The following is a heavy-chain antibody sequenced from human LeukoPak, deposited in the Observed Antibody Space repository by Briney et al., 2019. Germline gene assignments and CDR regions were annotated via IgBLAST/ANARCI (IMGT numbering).Heavy chain of an antibody. CDR3: ARLMLGYSYGFDY. V-gene: IGHV4-30-2*01. CDR1: GGSISSGGYS. CDR2: IYHSGST. J-gene: IGHJ4*02. D-gene: IGHD5-18*01. Sequence: SQTLSLTCAVSGGSISSGGYSWSWIRQPPGKGLEWIGEIYHSGSTNYNPSLKSRVTISVDKSKNQFSLKLNSVTAADTAVYYCARLMLGYSYGFDYWGQGTLVTVSS.